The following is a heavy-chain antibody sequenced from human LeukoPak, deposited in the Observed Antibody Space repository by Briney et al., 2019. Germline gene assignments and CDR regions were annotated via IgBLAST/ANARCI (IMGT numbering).Heavy chain of an antibody. Sequence: PSETLSLTCAVYGGSFSGYYWSLIRQPPGKGLEWIGEINHSGSTNYNPSLKSRVTISVDTSKNQFSLKLSSVTAADTAVYYCARGWGPTDGITGTTLDYWGQGTLVTVSS. V-gene: IGHV4-34*01. D-gene: IGHD1-7*01. CDR3: ARGWGPTDGITGTTLDY. J-gene: IGHJ4*02. CDR1: GGSFSGYY. CDR2: INHSGST.